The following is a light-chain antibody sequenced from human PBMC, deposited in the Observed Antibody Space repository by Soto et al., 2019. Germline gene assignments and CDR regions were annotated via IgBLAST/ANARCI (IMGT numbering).Light chain of an antibody. V-gene: IGKV3-11*01. J-gene: IGKJ1*01. CDR3: XQXXXXPWT. CDR2: DAS. CDR1: QIISGY. Sequence: PWERATLSCRASQIISGYLAWYQQKPGQAPRLLIYDASNRATGIPVRFSGSGSGADFTLTISRLEPEDFAVXXXXQXXXXPWTFGQGTKVDIK.